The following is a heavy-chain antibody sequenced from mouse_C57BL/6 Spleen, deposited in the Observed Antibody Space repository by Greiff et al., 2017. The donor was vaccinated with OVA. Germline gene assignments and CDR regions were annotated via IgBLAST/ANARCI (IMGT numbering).Heavy chain of an antibody. D-gene: IGHD2-5*01. V-gene: IGHV1-15*01. CDR3: TRGYYSNYDYFDY. J-gene: IGHJ2*01. CDR1: GYTFTDYE. Sequence: QVQLQQSGAELVRPGASVTLSCKASGYTFTDYEMHWVKQTPVHGLEWIGAIDPETGGTAYNQKFKGKAILTADKSSSTAYMELRSLTSEDSAVYYCTRGYYSNYDYFDYWGQGTTLTVSS. CDR2: IDPETGGT.